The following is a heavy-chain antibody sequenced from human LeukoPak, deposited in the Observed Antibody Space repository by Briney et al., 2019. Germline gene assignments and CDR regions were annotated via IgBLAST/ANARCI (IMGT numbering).Heavy chain of an antibody. D-gene: IGHD6-19*01. CDR3: ARTQPGYSSGGFDY. CDR2: IYYSGST. V-gene: IGHV4-39*01. CDR1: GGSISSGTYY. J-gene: IGHJ4*02. Sequence: KPSETLSLTCTVSGGSISSGTYYWGWIRQPPGKGLEWIGSIYYSGSTYYNPSLKSRVTISVDTSKNQFSLKLSSVTAADTTVFYCARTQPGYSSGGFDYWGQGTLVTVSS.